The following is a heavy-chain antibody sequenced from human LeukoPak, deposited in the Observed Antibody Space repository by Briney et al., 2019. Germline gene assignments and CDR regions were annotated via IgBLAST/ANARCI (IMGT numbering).Heavy chain of an antibody. D-gene: IGHD2-2*01. CDR3: ASSIVYCSSNSCYSN. V-gene: IGHV1-2*06. CDR2: INPNSGGT. J-gene: IGHJ4*02. Sequence: ASVKVSCEASGYTFTGYFMHWVRQAPGQGLEWMGRINPNSGGTNYAQKFQGRVTMTRDTSISTAYMELSRLRSDDTAVYYCASSIVYCSSNSCYSNWGQRSLVTVSS. CDR1: GYTFTGYF.